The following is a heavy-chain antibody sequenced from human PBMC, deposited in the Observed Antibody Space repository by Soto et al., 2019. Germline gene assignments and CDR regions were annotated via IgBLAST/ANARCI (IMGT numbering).Heavy chain of an antibody. J-gene: IGHJ6*02. CDR3: ARGIAANYYGMDV. CDR2: ISYDGSNK. Sequence: VQLVESGGGLVQPGGSLRLSCAASGFTFSSYAMHWVRQAPGKGLEWVAVISYDGSNKYYADSVKGRFTISRDNSKNTLYLQMNSLRAEDTAVYYCARGIAANYYGMDVWGQGTTVTVSS. D-gene: IGHD6-6*01. V-gene: IGHV3-30-3*01. CDR1: GFTFSSYA.